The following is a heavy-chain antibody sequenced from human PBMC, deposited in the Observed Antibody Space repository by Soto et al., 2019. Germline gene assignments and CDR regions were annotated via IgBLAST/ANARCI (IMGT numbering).Heavy chain of an antibody. V-gene: IGHV4-30-4*01. D-gene: IGHD3-10*01. Sequence: QVQLQESGQGLVKPSQTLSLTCTVSGGSISSGDYYWSWIRQPPGKGLAWIGYIYYSGSTYYNPSLKSRVTISVDTSKHQFSLKLSSVTAADTAVYYCARDPGSGSYDWFDPWGKGTMVTVSS. J-gene: IGHJ5*02. CDR2: IYYSGST. CDR3: ARDPGSGSYDWFDP. CDR1: GGSISSGDYY.